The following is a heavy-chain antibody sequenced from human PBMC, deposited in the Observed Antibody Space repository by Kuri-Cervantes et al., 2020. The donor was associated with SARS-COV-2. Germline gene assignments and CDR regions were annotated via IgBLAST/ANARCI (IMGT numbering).Heavy chain of an antibody. CDR2: IYYSGST. V-gene: IGHV4-59*11. CDR1: GGSISSHY. CDR3: ARVPSWGYIDAFDI. D-gene: IGHD1-1*01. J-gene: IGHJ3*02. Sequence: SETLSLTCSVSGGSISSHYWSWIRQPPGKGLEWIGYIYYSGSTSYNPSLKSRVTISVDTSKNQFSLKLSSVTAADTAVCYCARVPSWGYIDAFDIWGQGTMVTVSS.